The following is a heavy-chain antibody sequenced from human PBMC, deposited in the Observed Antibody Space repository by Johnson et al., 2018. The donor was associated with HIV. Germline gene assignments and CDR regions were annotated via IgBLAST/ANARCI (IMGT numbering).Heavy chain of an antibody. V-gene: IGHV3-66*02. Sequence: MLLVESGGGLVQPGGSLRLSCAASGFTVSSNYMSWVRQAPGKGLEWVSVIYSGGSTYYADSVKGRFTISRDNSKNALYLQLNSLRPEDTAVYYCARDGAIAGAATEALDLWGQGTMVIVSS. J-gene: IGHJ3*01. CDR2: IYSGGST. D-gene: IGHD1-26*01. CDR1: GFTVSSNY. CDR3: ARDGAIAGAATEALDL.